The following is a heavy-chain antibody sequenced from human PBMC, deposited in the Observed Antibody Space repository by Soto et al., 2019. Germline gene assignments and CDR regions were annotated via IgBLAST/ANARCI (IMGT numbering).Heavy chain of an antibody. CDR1: GFTFSSYE. D-gene: IGHD6-13*01. CDR2: ISSSGSTI. CDR3: ARVPGSAAGSKNWFDP. V-gene: IGHV3-48*03. Sequence: AGGSLRLSCAASGFTFSSYEMNWVRQAPGKGLEWVSYISSSGSTIYYAESVKGRFTISRDNAKNSLYLQMNSLRAEDTAVYYCARVPGSAAGSKNWFDPWGQGTLVTVSS. J-gene: IGHJ5*02.